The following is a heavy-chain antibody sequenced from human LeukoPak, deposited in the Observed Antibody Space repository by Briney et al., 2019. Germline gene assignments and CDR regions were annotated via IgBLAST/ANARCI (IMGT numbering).Heavy chain of an antibody. D-gene: IGHD1/OR15-1a*01. CDR3: ARDPGRTGFDY. CDR1: GFTFNNYW. V-gene: IGHV3-7*03. Sequence: GGSLRLSCAASGFTFNNYWMSWVRQAPGKGLEWVANIKQDGSGLYYVESVKGRFTISRDNAKNSLYLRMTSLRAEDTAVYYCARDPGRTGFDYWGQGTLVTVSS. CDR2: IKQDGSGL. J-gene: IGHJ4*02.